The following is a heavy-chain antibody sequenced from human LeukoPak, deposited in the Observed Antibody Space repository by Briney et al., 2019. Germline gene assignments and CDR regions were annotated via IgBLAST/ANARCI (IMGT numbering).Heavy chain of an antibody. Sequence: SGGSLRLSCAASGFTFSTYTMAWVCQAPGGGLEWVSGISGDGYSTYYADSVKGRFATSRDNSKSTLYLQMNSLRAEDTAVYYCAKDFGRNLGGPGYWGRGTRVTVSS. D-gene: IGHD3-10*01. CDR1: GFTFSTYT. CDR3: AKDFGRNLGGPGY. CDR2: ISGDGYST. J-gene: IGHJ4*02. V-gene: IGHV3-23*01.